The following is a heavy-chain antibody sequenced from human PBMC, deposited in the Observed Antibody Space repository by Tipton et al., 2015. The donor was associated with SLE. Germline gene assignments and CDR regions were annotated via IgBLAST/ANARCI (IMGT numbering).Heavy chain of an antibody. D-gene: IGHD3-22*01. V-gene: IGHV1-2*06. CDR1: GYKFTAYS. CDR3: ARDRDSSGYRGIDF. J-gene: IGHJ4*02. Sequence: QLVQSGAEVKKPGASVKVSCKASGYKFTAYSMHWVRQAPGQGLEWMGRINPYSGGTNYAQKFQGRVTMTRDTSISTAYMELSRLTSHDTAVYYCARDRDSSGYRGIDFWGQGTLVIVSS. CDR2: INPYSGGT.